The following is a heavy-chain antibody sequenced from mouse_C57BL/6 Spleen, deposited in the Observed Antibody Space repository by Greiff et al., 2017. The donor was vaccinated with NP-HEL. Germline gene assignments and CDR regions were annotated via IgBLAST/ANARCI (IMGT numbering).Heavy chain of an antibody. Sequence: QVQLQQSGAELVKPGASVKISCKASGYAFSSYWMNWVKQRPGKGLEWIGQIYPGDGDTNYNGKFKGKATLTADKSSSTAYMQRSSLTSEDSAVYFCARGGLLYAMDYWGQGTSVTVSS. CDR1: GYAFSSYW. D-gene: IGHD1-1*01. CDR2: IYPGDGDT. CDR3: ARGGLLYAMDY. J-gene: IGHJ4*01. V-gene: IGHV1-80*01.